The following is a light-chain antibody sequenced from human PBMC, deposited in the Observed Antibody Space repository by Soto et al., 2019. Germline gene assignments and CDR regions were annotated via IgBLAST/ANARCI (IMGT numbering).Light chain of an antibody. CDR2: EVS. J-gene: IGLJ3*02. V-gene: IGLV2-14*01. Sequence: QSVLTQPASVSGSPGQSITISCTGTSNGIGRYKFVSWYQQYPDKAPKLMIYEVSNRPLGVSDRFSGSKSGKTASLTISGLQAEDEADYYCSSYTSSTTWVFGGGTKVTVL. CDR1: SNGIGRYKF. CDR3: SSYTSSTTWV.